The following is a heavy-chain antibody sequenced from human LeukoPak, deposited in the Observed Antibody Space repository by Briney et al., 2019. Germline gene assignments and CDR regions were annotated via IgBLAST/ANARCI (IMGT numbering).Heavy chain of an antibody. CDR2: ICYRGST. D-gene: IGHD6-13*01. J-gene: IGHJ6*03. CDR3: ARATEAHSWRTRYYDYYMDV. Sequence: SETLSLTCTVSGGSISSYYWSWIRQPPGKGLEWIGYICYRGSTNYNLSLKSRVTISVDTSKNQFSLKLSSVTAADTAVYYCARATEAHSWRTRYYDYYMDVWGKGTTVTVSS. CDR1: GGSISSYY. V-gene: IGHV4-59*01.